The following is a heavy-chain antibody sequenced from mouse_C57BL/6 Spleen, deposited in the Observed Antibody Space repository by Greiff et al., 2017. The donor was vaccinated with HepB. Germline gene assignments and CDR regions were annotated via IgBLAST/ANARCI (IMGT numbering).Heavy chain of an antibody. CDR3: ARRLSNDFDY. CDR1: GFTFSDYG. CDR2: ISSGSSTI. Sequence: DVKLVESGGGLVKPGGSLKLSCAASGFTFSDYGMHWVRQAPEKGLEWVAYISSGSSTIYYADTVKGRFTISRDNAKNTLFLQMTSLRSEDTAMYYWARRLSNDFDYWGQGTTLTVAS. V-gene: IGHV5-17*01. D-gene: IGHD2-5*01. J-gene: IGHJ2*01.